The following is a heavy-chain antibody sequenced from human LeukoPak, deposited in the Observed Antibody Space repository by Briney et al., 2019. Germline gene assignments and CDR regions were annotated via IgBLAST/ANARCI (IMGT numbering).Heavy chain of an antibody. CDR3: ARSEMLAAAGPFDY. CDR1: GGSISSGGNS. V-gene: IGHV4-30-2*01. CDR2: IYHSGST. Sequence: PSETLSLTCTVSGGSISSGGNSWSWIRQPPGKGLEWIGYIYHSGSTYYNPSLRSRVTVSVDRSKNQFSLSLNSVTAADTAVYYCARSEMLAAAGPFDYWGQGTLVTVSS. J-gene: IGHJ4*02. D-gene: IGHD6-13*01.